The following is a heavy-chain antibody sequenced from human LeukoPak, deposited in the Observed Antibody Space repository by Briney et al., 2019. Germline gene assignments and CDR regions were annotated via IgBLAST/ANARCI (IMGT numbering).Heavy chain of an antibody. D-gene: IGHD4-23*01. J-gene: IGHJ4*02. CDR3: ARDNHYGGNVYYFDY. Sequence: PGGSLRLSCAASGFTFSSYSMNWVRQAPGKGLEWVSSISSSSSYIYYADSVKGRFTISRDNAKNSLYLQMNSLRAKDTAVYYCARDNHYGGNVYYFDYWGQGTLVTVSS. CDR2: ISSSSSYI. V-gene: IGHV3-21*01. CDR1: GFTFSSYS.